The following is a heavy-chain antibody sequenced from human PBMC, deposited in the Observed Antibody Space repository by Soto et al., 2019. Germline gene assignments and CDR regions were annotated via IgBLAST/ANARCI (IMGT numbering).Heavy chain of an antibody. CDR3: VKAHDAPRGYFDN. CDR1: GFTFSSYA. CDR2: ISNSGDST. Sequence: EVQVLESGGALVQPGGSLRLSCAASGFTFSSYAMSWVRQAPGKGLEWVSGISNSGDSTYYADSVKGRLTISRDNSKNTLYLQMDSLRAEDTAVYYCVKAHDAPRGYFDNWGQGTQVTVSS. D-gene: IGHD3-10*01. V-gene: IGHV3-23*01. J-gene: IGHJ4*02.